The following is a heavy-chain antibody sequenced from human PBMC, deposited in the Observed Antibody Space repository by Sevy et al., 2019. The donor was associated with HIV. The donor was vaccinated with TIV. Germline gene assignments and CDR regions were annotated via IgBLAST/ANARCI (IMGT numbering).Heavy chain of an antibody. CDR2: ISGDSRYI. CDR3: AIDGVRVAPGY. Sequence: GGSLRLSCVVSGFTFSTYSLSWVRQTPGKKLEWVSSISGDSRYIYYADSMKGRFTISRDNGKNLLYLQMNSLRAEDTAFYYGAIDGVRVAPGYWGQGTLVTVSS. V-gene: IGHV3-21*06. J-gene: IGHJ4*02. CDR1: GFTFSTYS. D-gene: IGHD4-17*01.